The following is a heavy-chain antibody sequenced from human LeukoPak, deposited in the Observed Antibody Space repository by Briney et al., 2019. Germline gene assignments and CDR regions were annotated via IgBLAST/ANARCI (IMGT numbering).Heavy chain of an antibody. D-gene: IGHD6-13*01. J-gene: IGHJ4*02. V-gene: IGHV3-30-3*01. CDR2: ISYDGSNK. Sequence: GGSLRLSCAASGFTFSSYAMHWVRQAPGKGLEWVAVISYDGSNKYYADSVKGRFTISRDNSKNTLYLQMNSLRAEDTAVYYCARAPIAAHVDYWGQGTLVTVSS. CDR1: GFTFSSYA. CDR3: ARAPIAAHVDY.